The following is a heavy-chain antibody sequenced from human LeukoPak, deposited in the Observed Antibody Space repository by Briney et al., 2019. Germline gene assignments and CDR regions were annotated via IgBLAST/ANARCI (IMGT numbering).Heavy chain of an antibody. V-gene: IGHV3-21*01. Sequence: GGSLRLSCAASGFTFSSYSMNWVRQAPGKGLEWVSSISSSSSYIYYADSVKGRFTISRDNAKKSLYLQMNSLRAEDTAVYYCARDLAVAGNYWGQGTLVTVSS. J-gene: IGHJ4*02. CDR1: GFTFSSYS. CDR2: ISSSSSYI. D-gene: IGHD6-19*01. CDR3: ARDLAVAGNY.